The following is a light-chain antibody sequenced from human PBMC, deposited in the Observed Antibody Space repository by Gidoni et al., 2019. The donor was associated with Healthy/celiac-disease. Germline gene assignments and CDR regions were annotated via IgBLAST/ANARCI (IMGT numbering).Light chain of an antibody. V-gene: IGLV3-19*01. CDR2: GKN. J-gene: IGLJ2*01. Sequence: SSELTQDPAVSVALGQTVRITCKGDSLRSYYASWYQQKPGQAPVLVIYGKNNRPSGIPDRFSGFSSGNTASLTITGAQAEDEADYYCNSRDSSGNHQVFGGGTKLTVL. CDR3: NSRDSSGNHQV. CDR1: SLRSYY.